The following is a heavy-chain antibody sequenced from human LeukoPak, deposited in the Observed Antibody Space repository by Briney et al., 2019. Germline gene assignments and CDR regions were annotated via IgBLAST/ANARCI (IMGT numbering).Heavy chain of an antibody. CDR2: INPNSGGT. CDR3: ATAMVRGELGDY. Sequence: ASVKVSCKASGYTFTGYYMHWVRQAPGQGLEWMGWINPNSGGTNYAQKFQGRVTMTRDTSISTAYMELSRLRSDDTAVYYCATAMVRGELGDYWGQGTLVTVSS. J-gene: IGHJ4*02. V-gene: IGHV1-2*02. D-gene: IGHD3-10*01. CDR1: GYTFTGYY.